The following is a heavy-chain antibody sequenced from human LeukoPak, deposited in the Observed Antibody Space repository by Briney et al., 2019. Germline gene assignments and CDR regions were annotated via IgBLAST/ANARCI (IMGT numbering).Heavy chain of an antibody. CDR1: GYTFTGYY. J-gene: IGHJ6*03. Sequence: ASVKVSCQSSGYTFTGYYMHWVRQPPGQGLVWMGWIKPNSGGTNYAQKFQGRVTITRDTSISTAYMVLSRLRSDDTAVYYCARAAAGAYYYYYYYMDVWGKGTTVTVSS. V-gene: IGHV1-2*02. D-gene: IGHD6-13*01. CDR3: ARAAAGAYYYYYYYMDV. CDR2: IKPNSGGT.